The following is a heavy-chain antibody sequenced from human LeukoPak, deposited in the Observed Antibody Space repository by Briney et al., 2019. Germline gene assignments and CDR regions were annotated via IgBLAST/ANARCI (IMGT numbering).Heavy chain of an antibody. J-gene: IGHJ5*02. CDR1: GGSLSNYF. D-gene: IGHD6-19*01. CDR2: IYSSGTT. Sequence: PSETLSLTCTVSGGSLSNYFWSWIRQPPGTGLEWIGYIYSSGTTNYNPPLMSRVTITVDTSRNQFPLKLTSVTAADTGVYFCARLVAVTGTADWFDPWGQGALVTVSS. V-gene: IGHV4-59*08. CDR3: ARLVAVTGTADWFDP.